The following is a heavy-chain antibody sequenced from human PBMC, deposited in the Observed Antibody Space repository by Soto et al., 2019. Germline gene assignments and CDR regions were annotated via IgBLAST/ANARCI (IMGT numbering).Heavy chain of an antibody. V-gene: IGHV4-4*02. Sequence: QVQLQESGPGLVKPSGTLSLTCAVSGGSISSSNWWSWVRQPPGKGLEWIGEIYHSGSTNYNPSLKSLVTTSVDNSTNQFSLKLSSVTAADTAVYYCARVAVAGTRVDYWGQGTLVTVSS. CDR2: IYHSGST. J-gene: IGHJ4*02. CDR3: ARVAVAGTRVDY. D-gene: IGHD6-19*01. CDR1: GGSISSSNW.